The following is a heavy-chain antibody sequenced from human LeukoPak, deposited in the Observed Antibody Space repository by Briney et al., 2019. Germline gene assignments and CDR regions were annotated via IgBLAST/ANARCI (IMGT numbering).Heavy chain of an antibody. Sequence: ASVKVSCKASGYTFTSYGISWVRQAPGQGLEWMGWISAYNGNTNYAQKLQGRVTMTTDTSTSTAYMELRSLRSDDTAVYYCARGRASIAARPLNWFDPWGQGTLVTVSS. CDR3: ARGRASIAARPLNWFDP. J-gene: IGHJ5*02. V-gene: IGHV1-18*01. CDR2: ISAYNGNT. D-gene: IGHD6-6*01. CDR1: GYTFTSYG.